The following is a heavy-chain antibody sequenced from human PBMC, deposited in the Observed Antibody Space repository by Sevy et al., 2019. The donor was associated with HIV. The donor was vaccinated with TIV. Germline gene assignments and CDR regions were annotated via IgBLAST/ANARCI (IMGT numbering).Heavy chain of an antibody. Sequence: GGSLRLSCAASGFNFSPYAIHWVRQAPGKGLEWVANIKRDGSEKYYMASVKGRFTISRDNAKNSLYLQINSLRAEDTAMYYCARDCSSTSCLWGLDVWGQGTTVTVSS. J-gene: IGHJ6*02. D-gene: IGHD2-2*01. CDR1: GFNFSPYA. V-gene: IGHV3-7*03. CDR3: ARDCSSTSCLWGLDV. CDR2: IKRDGSEK.